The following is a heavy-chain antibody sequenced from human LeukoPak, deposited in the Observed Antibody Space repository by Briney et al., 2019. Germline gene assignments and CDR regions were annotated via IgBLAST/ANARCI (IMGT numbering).Heavy chain of an antibody. V-gene: IGHV5-51*01. CDR1: EYIFTTYW. CDR3: ARCGTIGTGGDY. Sequence: GDCRKISCKGSEYIFTTYWIDWVRQMPGKGLEWMGSIYPGDLDTRYSPSFQGQVTISADKSISTSYLQWSSLKASDSAMYYCARCGTIGTGGDYWGQGTLVTVS. J-gene: IGHJ4*02. CDR2: IYPGDLDT. D-gene: IGHD1-1*01.